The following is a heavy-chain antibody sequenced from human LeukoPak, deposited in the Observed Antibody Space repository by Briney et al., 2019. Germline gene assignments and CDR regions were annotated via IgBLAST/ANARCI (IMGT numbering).Heavy chain of an antibody. CDR2: INQGGSDK. CDR3: AKDTTPPKAGFDP. D-gene: IGHD1-14*01. J-gene: IGHJ5*02. V-gene: IGHV3-7*01. Sequence: PGGSLRLSCAASGFTFSGHWMSWVRQAPGKGLEWVANINQGGSDKYYADSVKGRFTISRDNSKNTLYLQMNSLRAEDTAVYYCAKDTTPPKAGFDPWGQGTLVTVSS. CDR1: GFTFSGHW.